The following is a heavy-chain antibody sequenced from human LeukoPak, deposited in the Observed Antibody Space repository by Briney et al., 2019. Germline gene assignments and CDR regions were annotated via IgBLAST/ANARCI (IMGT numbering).Heavy chain of an antibody. D-gene: IGHD3-3*01. CDR2: IRYDGSNK. Sequence: GGSLRLSCAASGFTFSSYGMHWVRQAPGKGLEWVAFIRYDGSNKYYADSVKGRFTISRDNSKNTLYLQMNSLRAEDTAVYYCAQIDDFWSGYRFDYWGQGTLVTVSS. V-gene: IGHV3-30*02. CDR1: GFTFSSYG. J-gene: IGHJ4*02. CDR3: AQIDDFWSGYRFDY.